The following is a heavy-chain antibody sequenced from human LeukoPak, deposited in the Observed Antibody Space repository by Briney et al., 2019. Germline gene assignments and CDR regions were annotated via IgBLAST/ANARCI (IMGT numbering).Heavy chain of an antibody. Sequence: GGSLRVSCVASGFTFGHNAMAWVRQAPGKRLEWVSALSGSGGDTFYADSVKSRFTISRDNSKNTLYLQLSSLRPDDTAVYYCAKGAPSSSSIFDFWGPGTLVTVSS. CDR2: LSGSGGDT. V-gene: IGHV3-23*01. CDR1: GFTFGHNA. J-gene: IGHJ4*02. D-gene: IGHD6-6*01. CDR3: AKGAPSSSSIFDF.